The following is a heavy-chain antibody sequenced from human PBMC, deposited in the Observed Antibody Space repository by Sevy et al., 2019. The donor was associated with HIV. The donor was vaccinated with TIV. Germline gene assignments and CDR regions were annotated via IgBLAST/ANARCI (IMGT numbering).Heavy chain of an antibody. CDR2: IYYNGHI. D-gene: IGHD3-10*01. Sequence: SETLSLTCTVSGGSITSLYWNWIRQPPGKGLEWIANIYYNGHINYNPSLKSRVTLSLDTSKNQFSLRLSSVTAEDTAMYYCAGKNARGRGYSWGQGALVTVSS. CDR3: AGKNARGRGYS. J-gene: IGHJ4*02. V-gene: IGHV4-59*08. CDR1: GGSITSLY.